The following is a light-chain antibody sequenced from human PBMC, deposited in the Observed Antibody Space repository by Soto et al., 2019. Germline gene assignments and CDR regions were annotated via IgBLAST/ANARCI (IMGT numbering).Light chain of an antibody. CDR1: QSISSW. CDR3: QQYNSYPWT. Sequence: DIQMTQSPSTLSASVGDRVTITCRASQSISSWLAWYQQKPGQAPKLLIYDASSLESGVPSRFSGSGSGTEFNLTSSSLQPDDFPTYYCQQYNSYPWTFGQGTKLEIK. CDR2: DAS. V-gene: IGKV1-5*01. J-gene: IGKJ2*02.